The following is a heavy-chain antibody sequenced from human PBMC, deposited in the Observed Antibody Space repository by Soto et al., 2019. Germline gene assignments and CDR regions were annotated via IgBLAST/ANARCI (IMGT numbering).Heavy chain of an antibody. Sequence: QLQLQESGPGLVKPSETLSLTCTVSGGSISSSSYYWGWIRQPPGKGLEWIGSIYYSGSTYYNPSLKSRVTISVDTSKNQFSLKLSSVTAADTAVYYCARHGAVAGTSYYFDYWGQGTLVTVSS. V-gene: IGHV4-39*01. CDR2: IYYSGST. CDR1: GGSISSSSYY. J-gene: IGHJ4*02. D-gene: IGHD6-19*01. CDR3: ARHGAVAGTSYYFDY.